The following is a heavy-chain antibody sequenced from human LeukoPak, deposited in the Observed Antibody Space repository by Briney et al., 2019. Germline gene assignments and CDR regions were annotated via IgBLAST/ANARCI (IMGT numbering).Heavy chain of an antibody. D-gene: IGHD3-3*01. J-gene: IGHJ4*02. CDR2: IYYSGST. CDR1: GGSISSSSYY. CDR3: ARQPLSRLRFLEWPFFFDY. Sequence: SQTLSLTCTVSGGSISSSSYYWGWIRQPPGKGLEWIGSIYYSGSTYYNPSSKSRVTISVDTPKNQFSLKLSSVTAADTAVYYCARQPLSRLRFLEWPFFFDYWGLGILVTVSS. V-gene: IGHV4-39*01.